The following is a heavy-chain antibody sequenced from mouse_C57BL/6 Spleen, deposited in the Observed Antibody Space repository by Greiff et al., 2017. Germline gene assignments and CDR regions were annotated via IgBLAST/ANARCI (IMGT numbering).Heavy chain of an antibody. D-gene: IGHD2-3*01. CDR1: GYTFTSYG. CDR3: ARSDGPRAFDV. Sequence: VQLQQSGAELARPGASVKLSCKASGYTFTSYGINWVKQRTGQGLEWIGEIYPRSGNTYYNEKFKGKATLTADKSSSTAYMELRSLTSEDSAVYFCARSDGPRAFDVWGTGTTVTVSS. CDR2: IYPRSGNT. V-gene: IGHV1-81*01. J-gene: IGHJ1*03.